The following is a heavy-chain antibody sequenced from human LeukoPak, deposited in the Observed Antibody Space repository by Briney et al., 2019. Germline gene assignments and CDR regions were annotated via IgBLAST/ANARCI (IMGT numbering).Heavy chain of an antibody. Sequence: GGSLRLSCAASGFTFVNYAMSWVRQAPGKGLEWVANIKQDGSEKYYVDSVKGRFTISRDNAKNSLYLQMNSLRAEDTAVYYCAREIAAAGTIGYWGQGTLVTVSS. J-gene: IGHJ4*02. CDR3: AREIAAAGTIGY. D-gene: IGHD6-13*01. CDR2: IKQDGSEK. CDR1: GFTFVNYA. V-gene: IGHV3-7*03.